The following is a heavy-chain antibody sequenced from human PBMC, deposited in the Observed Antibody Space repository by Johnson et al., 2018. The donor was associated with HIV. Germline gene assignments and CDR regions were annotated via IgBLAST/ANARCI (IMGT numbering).Heavy chain of an antibody. D-gene: IGHD4-23*01. CDR2: IYSGGST. Sequence: VQLVESGGGLVQPGGSLRLSCAASGLTVSSNYMSWVRQAPGKGLEWVSIIYSGGSTYYTDSLKGRFTIYRDNAKNSMYLQMNSLRAEDTALYYCAISPGKDYGGTGVAFHILGQGTMVTVSS. CDR1: GLTVSSNY. J-gene: IGHJ3*02. CDR3: AISPGKDYGGTGVAFHI. V-gene: IGHV3-66*02.